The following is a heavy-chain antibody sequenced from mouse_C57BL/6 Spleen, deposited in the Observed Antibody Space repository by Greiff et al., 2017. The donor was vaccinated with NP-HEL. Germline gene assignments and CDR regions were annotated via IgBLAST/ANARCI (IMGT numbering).Heavy chain of an antibody. CDR1: GYTFTDYE. CDR2: IDPETGGT. J-gene: IGHJ1*03. D-gene: IGHD1-1*01. CDR3: TRSLITTVVATEYFDV. V-gene: IGHV1-15*01. Sequence: VQLQQSGAELVRPGASVTLSCKASGYTFTDYEMHWVKQTPVHGLEWIGAIDPETGGTAYNQKFKGKAILTADKSSSTAYMELRSLTSEDSAVYYCTRSLITTVVATEYFDVWGTGTTVTVSS.